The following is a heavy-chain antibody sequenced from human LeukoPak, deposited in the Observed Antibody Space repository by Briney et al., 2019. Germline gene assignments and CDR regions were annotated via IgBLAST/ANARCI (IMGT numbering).Heavy chain of an antibody. D-gene: IGHD4-11*01. J-gene: IGHJ4*02. CDR1: GYTFTGYY. CDR2: INPNSGGT. V-gene: IGHV1-2*02. CDR3: ARVPRLGPYSNFDY. Sequence: ASVKVSCKASGYTFTGYYMHWVRQAPGQGLEWMGWINPNSGGTNYAQKFQGRVTMTTGTSTSTAYMELRSLRSDDTAVYYCARVPRLGPYSNFDYWGQGTLVTVSS.